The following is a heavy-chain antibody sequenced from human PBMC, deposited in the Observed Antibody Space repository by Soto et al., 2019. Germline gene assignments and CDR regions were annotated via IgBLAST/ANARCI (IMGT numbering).Heavy chain of an antibody. V-gene: IGHV3-23*01. D-gene: IGHD3-22*01. CDR1: GFTFSSYA. Sequence: PGGSLRLSCAASGFTFSSYAMSWVRQAPGKGLEWVSAISGSGGSTYYADSVKGRFTISRDNSKNTLYLQMNSLRAEDTAVYYCAKCPYYYDSSGYLFDYWGQGTLVTVSS. J-gene: IGHJ4*02. CDR2: ISGSGGST. CDR3: AKCPYYYDSSGYLFDY.